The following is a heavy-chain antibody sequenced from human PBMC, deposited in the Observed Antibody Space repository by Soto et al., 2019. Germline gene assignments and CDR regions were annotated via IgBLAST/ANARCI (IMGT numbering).Heavy chain of an antibody. Sequence: QITFKESGPTLVEPKQTLALTCTFSGFSVTSDGVGVGWIRQPPGKALEWLAVIFWDDDKRYSPSLESRLSIARDTSKDQVFLTMTNMESVDTATYYCALLNDGDYTFWGQGTRVTVSS. V-gene: IGHV2-5*02. J-gene: IGHJ4*02. CDR2: IFWDDDK. D-gene: IGHD4-17*01. CDR1: GFSVTSDGVG. CDR3: ALLNDGDYTF.